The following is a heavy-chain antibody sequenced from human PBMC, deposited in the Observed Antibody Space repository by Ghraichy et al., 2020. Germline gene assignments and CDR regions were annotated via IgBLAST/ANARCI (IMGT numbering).Heavy chain of an antibody. CDR2: IWYDGSNK. J-gene: IGHJ6*02. CDR1: GFTFSSYG. D-gene: IGHD4-11*01. Sequence: GGSLRLSCAASGFTFSSYGMHWVRQAPGKGLEWVAVIWYDGSNKYYADSVKGRFTISRDNSKNTLYLQMNSLRAEDTAVYYCAREWGLWDDYSNYERYYYYGMDVWGQGTTVTVSS. V-gene: IGHV3-33*01. CDR3: AREWGLWDDYSNYERYYYYGMDV.